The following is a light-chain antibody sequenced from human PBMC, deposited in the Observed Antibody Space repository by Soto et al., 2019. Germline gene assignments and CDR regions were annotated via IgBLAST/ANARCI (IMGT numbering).Light chain of an antibody. V-gene: IGKV1-6*01. CDR3: QQYETTPWT. Sequence: AIQMTQSPSSLSASVGDRVTITCRASQGIKNDLGWYQQKPGKAPKLLIYAASSLPSGFPSRFSGSGSGTDFTLTISGLEPDDFAVYFCQQYETTPWTFGQGTRVESK. CDR1: QGIKND. J-gene: IGKJ1*01. CDR2: AAS.